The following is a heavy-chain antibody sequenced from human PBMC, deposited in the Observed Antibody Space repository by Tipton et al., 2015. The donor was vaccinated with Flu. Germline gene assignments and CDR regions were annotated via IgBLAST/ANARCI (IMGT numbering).Heavy chain of an antibody. D-gene: IGHD2-2*01. Sequence: QLVQSGAEVKKPGSSVTVSCKASGGTFNSHAISWVRQAPGQGLEWMGGIIAMFGTGNYAQKFQGRATITADESTNTAYMEPSSLRSEDTAVYYCATSPRYCSSTTCYGWFDTWGQGALVTVSS. CDR1: GGTFNSHA. CDR3: ATSPRYCSSTTCYGWFDT. CDR2: IIAMFGTG. V-gene: IGHV1-69*01. J-gene: IGHJ5*02.